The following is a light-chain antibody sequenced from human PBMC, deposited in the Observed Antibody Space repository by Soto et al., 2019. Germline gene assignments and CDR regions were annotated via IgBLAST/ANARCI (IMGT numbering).Light chain of an antibody. CDR2: DTS. CDR3: QQYNQWPPLT. CDR1: QSVSSN. Sequence: EIVMTQSPATLSVSPWERATLSCRASQSVSSNLAWYQQKPGQAPRLLIYDTSTRATGVPARFSGSGSGTEFTLTISDLQSEDFAVYYCQQYNQWPPLTFGGGTKVDIK. J-gene: IGKJ4*01. V-gene: IGKV3D-15*01.